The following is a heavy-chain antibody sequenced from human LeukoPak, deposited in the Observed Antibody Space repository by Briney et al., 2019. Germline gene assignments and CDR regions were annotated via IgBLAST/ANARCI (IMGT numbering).Heavy chain of an antibody. Sequence: SETLSLTCTVSGGSISSYYWGWIRQPAGKGLEWIGRIYTSGSTNYNPSLKSRVTMSVDTSKNQFSLKLSSVTAADTAVYYCAREGLCSGGSCYRPFFDYWGQGTLVTVSS. J-gene: IGHJ4*02. V-gene: IGHV4-4*07. CDR3: AREGLCSGGSCYRPFFDY. CDR1: GGSISSYY. D-gene: IGHD2-15*01. CDR2: IYTSGST.